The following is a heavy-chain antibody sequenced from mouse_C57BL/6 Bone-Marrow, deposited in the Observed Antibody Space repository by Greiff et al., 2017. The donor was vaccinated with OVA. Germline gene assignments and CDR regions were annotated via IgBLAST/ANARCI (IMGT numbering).Heavy chain of an antibody. D-gene: IGHD4-1*01. J-gene: IGHJ4*01. CDR1: GYSFTSYY. CDR3: ARPNWEAMDY. V-gene: IGHV1-66*01. CDR2: IYPGSGNT. Sequence: QVQLQQSGPELVKPGASVKISCKASGYSFTSYYIHWVKQRPGQGLEWIGWIYPGSGNTKYNAKFKGKATLTADTSSSTAYMQLSSLTSEDSAVDYCARPNWEAMDYWGQGTSVTVSS.